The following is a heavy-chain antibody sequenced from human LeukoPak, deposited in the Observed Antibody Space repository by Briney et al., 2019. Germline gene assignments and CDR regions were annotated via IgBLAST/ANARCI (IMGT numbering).Heavy chain of an antibody. D-gene: IGHD1-26*01. CDR1: GYSFTNYN. Sequence: ASVKVSCKASGYSFTNYNINWVRQAGGQGLECLGEMNPDSGDTVYGQRFRGRVTLTRDTSMMTAYMEIHTLRSEDTAVYYCARGRLGGFDSWGQGTLVTVSS. V-gene: IGHV1-8*01. CDR3: ARGRLGGFDS. CDR2: MNPDSGDT. J-gene: IGHJ4*02.